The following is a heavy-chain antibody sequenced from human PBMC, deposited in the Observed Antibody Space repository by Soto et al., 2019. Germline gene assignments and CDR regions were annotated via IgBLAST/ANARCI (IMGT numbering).Heavy chain of an antibody. J-gene: IGHJ6*02. V-gene: IGHV1-18*01. D-gene: IGHD3-3*01. CDR2: ISAYNGNT. CDR1: GYTFTSYG. Sequence: QVQLVQSGAEVKKPGASVKVSCKASGYTFTSYGISWVRQAPGQGLEWMGWISAYNGNTNYAQKLQGRVTMTTDTSTSTAYMELRSLRSDDTAVYYCARRIRFFEWLSYYYYGMDVWGQGTTVTVSS. CDR3: ARRIRFFEWLSYYYYGMDV.